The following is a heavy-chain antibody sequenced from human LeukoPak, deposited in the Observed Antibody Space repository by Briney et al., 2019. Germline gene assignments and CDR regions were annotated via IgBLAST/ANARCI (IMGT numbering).Heavy chain of an antibody. CDR2: IYYSGST. J-gene: IGHJ5*02. D-gene: IGHD2-2*01. CDR3: ARLSRGYCSSTSCNAGWFDP. Sequence: SETLSLTCTVSGGSISTYYWSRIRQPPGKGLEWIGYIYYSGSTNYSPSLKSRVTISVDTSKNQFSLKLSSVTAADTAVYYCARLSRGYCSSTSCNAGWFDPWGQGTLVTVSS. V-gene: IGHV4-59*08. CDR1: GGSISTYY.